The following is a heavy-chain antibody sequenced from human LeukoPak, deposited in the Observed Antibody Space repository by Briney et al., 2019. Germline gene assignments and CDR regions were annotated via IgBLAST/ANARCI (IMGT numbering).Heavy chain of an antibody. CDR1: GYTFTGYY. D-gene: IGHD3-10*01. V-gene: IGHV1-2*02. Sequence: GASVRVSCKASGYTFTGYYMHWVRQAPGQGLEWMGWINPNSGGTNYAQKFQGRVTMTRDTSISTAYMELSRLRSDDTAVYYCARYYYGSGSYYDYWGQGTLVTVSS. CDR3: ARYYYGSGSYYDY. J-gene: IGHJ4*02. CDR2: INPNSGGT.